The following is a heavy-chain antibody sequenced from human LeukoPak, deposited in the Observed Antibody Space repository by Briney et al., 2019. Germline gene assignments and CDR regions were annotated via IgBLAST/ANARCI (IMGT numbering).Heavy chain of an antibody. J-gene: IGHJ4*02. CDR2: IWYDGSNK. V-gene: IGHV3-33*08. CDR3: ARGPYHDSSGYLIVLDY. Sequence: SLRLSCAASGFTFSSYAMHWVRQAPGKGLEWVAVIWYDGSNKYYADSVKGRFTISRDNSKNTLYLQMNSLRAEDTAVYYCARGPYHDSSGYLIVLDYWGQGTLVTVSS. CDR1: GFTFSSYA. D-gene: IGHD3-22*01.